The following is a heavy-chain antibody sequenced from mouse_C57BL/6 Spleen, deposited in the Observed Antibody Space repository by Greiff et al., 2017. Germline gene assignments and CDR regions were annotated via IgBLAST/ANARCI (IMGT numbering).Heavy chain of an antibody. J-gene: IGHJ4*01. CDR3: ARSDGYTGGYYYAMDY. D-gene: IGHD2-3*01. CDR2: IYPGSGST. CDR1: GYTFTSYW. V-gene: IGHV1-55*01. Sequence: QVQLQQPGAELVKPGASVKMSCKASGYTFTSYWITWVKQRPGQGLEWIGDIYPGSGSTNYNEKFKSKATLTVDTSSSTAYMQLSSLTSEDSAVCYCARSDGYTGGYYYAMDYWGQGTSVTVSS.